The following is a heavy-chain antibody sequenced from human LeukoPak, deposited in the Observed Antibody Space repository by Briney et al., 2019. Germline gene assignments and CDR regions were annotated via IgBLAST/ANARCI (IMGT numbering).Heavy chain of an antibody. J-gene: IGHJ4*02. Sequence: ASVKVSCKASGYTFTSYDINWVRQATGQGLEWMGWMNPNSGNTGYAQKFQGRVTITRNTSISTAYMELSSLRSEDTAVYYCARGQSSHYDFWSGYFYWGQGTLVTVSS. V-gene: IGHV1-8*03. CDR3: ARGQSSHYDFWSGYFY. CDR2: MNPNSGNT. CDR1: GYTFTSYD. D-gene: IGHD3-3*01.